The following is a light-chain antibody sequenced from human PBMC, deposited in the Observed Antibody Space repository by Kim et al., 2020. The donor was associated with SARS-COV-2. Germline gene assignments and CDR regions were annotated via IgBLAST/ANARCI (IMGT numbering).Light chain of an antibody. J-gene: IGLJ3*02. V-gene: IGLV4-69*01. CDR1: SGHSRNA. Sequence: QLVLTQSPSASASLGASVKLTCTLSSGHSRNAIAWHQQQPERGPRYLMKLNSDGSQTKGDGIPDRFSGSSSGAERYLTIPSLQSEDEADYYCQTWDTGIHVFGGGTQLTVL. CDR2: LNSDGSQ. CDR3: QTWDTGIHV.